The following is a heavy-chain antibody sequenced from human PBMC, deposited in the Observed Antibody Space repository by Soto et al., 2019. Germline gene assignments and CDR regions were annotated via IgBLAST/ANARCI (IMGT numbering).Heavy chain of an antibody. CDR3: ARGGWDIVVVTGTLFDY. Sequence: ASVKVSCKASGYTFTSYGISWVRQAPGQGLEWMGWISAYNGNTNYAQKLQGRVTMTTDTSTSTAYMELRSLRSDDTAVYYCARGGWDIVVVTGTLFDYSGQGTLVTVYS. CDR1: GYTFTSYG. V-gene: IGHV1-18*01. J-gene: IGHJ4*02. D-gene: IGHD2-21*02. CDR2: ISAYNGNT.